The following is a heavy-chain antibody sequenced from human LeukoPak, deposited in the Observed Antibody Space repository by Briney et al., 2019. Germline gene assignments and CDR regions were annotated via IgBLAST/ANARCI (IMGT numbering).Heavy chain of an antibody. CDR1: GGSISSSSYY. CDR2: IYYSGST. J-gene: IGHJ6*03. V-gene: IGHV4-39*07. D-gene: IGHD3-10*01. Sequence: SETLSLTCTVSGGSISSSSYYWGWIRQPPGKGLEWIGSIYYSGSTYYNPSLKSRVTISVDTSKNQFSLKLSSVTAADTAVYYCARDAMSLRRKYGSGSPFYYYYMDVWGKGTTVTISS. CDR3: ARDAMSLRRKYGSGSPFYYYYMDV.